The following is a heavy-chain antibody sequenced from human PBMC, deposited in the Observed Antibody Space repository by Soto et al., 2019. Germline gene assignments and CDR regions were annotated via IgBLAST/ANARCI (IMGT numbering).Heavy chain of an antibody. D-gene: IGHD3-10*01. V-gene: IGHV3-33*01. CDR2: IWYDGSNK. CDR1: GFTFISYG. Sequence: PGGSLRLSCAASGFTFISYGMHWVRQAPGKGLEWVAVIWYDGSNKYYADSVKGRFTISRDNSKNTLYLQMNSLRAEDTAVYYCAAPRGSDGMDVWGQGTTVTVSS. J-gene: IGHJ6*02. CDR3: AAPRGSDGMDV.